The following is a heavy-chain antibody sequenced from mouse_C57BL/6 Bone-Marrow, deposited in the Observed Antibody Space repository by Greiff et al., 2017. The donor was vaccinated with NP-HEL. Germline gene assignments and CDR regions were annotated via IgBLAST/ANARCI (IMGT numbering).Heavy chain of an antibody. Sequence: VQLQQSGPELVKPGASVKIPCKASGYTFTDYNMDWVKQSHGQSLEWIGDINPNNGGTIYNQKFKGKATLTVDKSSSTAYMELRSLTSEDTAVYYCARRPPITTVVPFCDYWGQGTTLTVSS. V-gene: IGHV1-18*01. D-gene: IGHD1-1*01. CDR2: INPNNGGT. CDR3: ARRPPITTVVPFCDY. CDR1: GYTFTDYN. J-gene: IGHJ2*01.